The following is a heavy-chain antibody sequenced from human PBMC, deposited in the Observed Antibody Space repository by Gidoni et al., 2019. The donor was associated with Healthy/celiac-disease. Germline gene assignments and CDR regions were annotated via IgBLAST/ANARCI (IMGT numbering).Heavy chain of an antibody. CDR2: INPSGGST. Sequence: QVQLVQSGAEVKKPGASVKVSCKASGYTVPSYYMHLVRQAPGQGLESMGIINPSGGSTSYAQKFQGRVTMTRDTSTSTVYMELSSLRSEDTAVYYCARDRQDIVVVPALYYYYYYGMDVWGQGTTVTVSS. CDR1: GYTVPSYY. CDR3: ARDRQDIVVVPALYYYYYYGMDV. V-gene: IGHV1-46*01. D-gene: IGHD2-2*01. J-gene: IGHJ6*02.